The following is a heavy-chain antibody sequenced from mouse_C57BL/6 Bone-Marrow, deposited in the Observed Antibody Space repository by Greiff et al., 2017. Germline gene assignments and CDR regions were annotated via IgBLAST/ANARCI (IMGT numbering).Heavy chain of an antibody. CDR1: GYTFTSYW. Sequence: QVQLQQSGAELVRPGTSVKLSCKASGYTFTSYWMHWVKQRPGQGLEWIGVIDPSDSYTNYNQKFKGKATLTVDTSSSTAYMQLSRLTSEDSAVYYCARRDYWGQGTSGTVSS. J-gene: IGHJ4*01. CDR3: ARRDY. V-gene: IGHV1-59*01. CDR2: IDPSDSYT.